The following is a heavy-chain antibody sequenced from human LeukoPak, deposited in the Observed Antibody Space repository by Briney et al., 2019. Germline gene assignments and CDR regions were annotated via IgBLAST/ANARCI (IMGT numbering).Heavy chain of an antibody. D-gene: IGHD6-6*01. Sequence: GASVKVSCKASGYTFTSYYMHWVRQAPGQGLEWMGIINPSGGSTSYAQKFQGRVTMTRDTSTSTVYMELSSLRSEDTAVYYCARNPHRTARPADYYYYMDVWGKGTTVTVSS. J-gene: IGHJ6*03. CDR1: GYTFTSYY. CDR3: ARNPHRTARPADYYYYMDV. V-gene: IGHV1-46*01. CDR2: INPSGGST.